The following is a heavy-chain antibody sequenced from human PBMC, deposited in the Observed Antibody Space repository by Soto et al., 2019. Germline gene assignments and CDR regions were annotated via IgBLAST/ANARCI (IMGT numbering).Heavy chain of an antibody. CDR1: GGSFSNYA. CDR3: GRGSLFGDYGDVDY. Sequence: QVQLVQSGAEERKPGSSVKVSCKVSGGSFSNYAISWVREAPGQGLEWMGGIIPMFTTPNYAQKFQDRVTITADESTSTVDMRLSSLRSEDTAVYYGGRGSLFGDYGDVDYWGQGTLVIVSS. J-gene: IGHJ4*02. V-gene: IGHV1-69*01. CDR2: IIPMFTTP. D-gene: IGHD4-17*01.